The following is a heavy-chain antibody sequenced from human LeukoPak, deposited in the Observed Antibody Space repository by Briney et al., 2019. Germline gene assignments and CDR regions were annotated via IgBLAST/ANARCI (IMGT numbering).Heavy chain of an antibody. D-gene: IGHD1-26*01. V-gene: IGHV3-30*18. J-gene: IGHJ4*02. CDR1: GFTFSSYG. CDR2: ISYDGSNK. Sequence: GGSLRLSCAASGFTFSSYGMHWVRQAPGKGLEWVAVISYDGSNKYYADSVKGRFTISRDNSKNTLYLQMNSLRAEDTAVYYCAKDSYPSGSFYFDYWGQGTLVTVSS. CDR3: AKDSYPSGSFYFDY.